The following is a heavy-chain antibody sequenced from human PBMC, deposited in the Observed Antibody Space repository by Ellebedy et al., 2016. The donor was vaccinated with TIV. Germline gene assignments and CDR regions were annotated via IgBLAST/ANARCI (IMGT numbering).Heavy chain of an antibody. CDR2: INPSGGST. V-gene: IGHV1-46*01. CDR3: ARGGEMATITHSGY. Sequence: AASVKVSCKASGGTFSSYAISWVRQAPGQGLEWMGIINPSGGSTSYAQKFQGRVTMTRDTSTSTVYMELSSLRSEDTAVYYCARGGEMATITHSGYWGQGTLVTVSS. J-gene: IGHJ4*02. D-gene: IGHD5-24*01. CDR1: GGTFSSYA.